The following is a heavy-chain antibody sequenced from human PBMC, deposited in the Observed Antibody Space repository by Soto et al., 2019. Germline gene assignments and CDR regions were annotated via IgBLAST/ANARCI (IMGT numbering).Heavy chain of an antibody. CDR3: TSFDSNGYYPQNHY. D-gene: IGHD3-22*01. V-gene: IGHV1-69*01. J-gene: IGHJ4*02. CDR2: IIPILGTA. CDR1: GGSFSSFS. Sequence: QVFLAQSGAEVKKPGSSVKVSCKVSGGSFSSFSINWVRQAPGQRFEWMGGIIPILGTANFTQKFQDRVTFTADESTATAYMTLSSLTSEDTAFYYCTSFDSNGYYPQNHYWGPGTQVTVSS.